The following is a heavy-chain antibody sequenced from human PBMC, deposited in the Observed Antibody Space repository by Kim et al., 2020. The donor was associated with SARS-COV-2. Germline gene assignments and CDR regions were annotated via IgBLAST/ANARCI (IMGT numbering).Heavy chain of an antibody. J-gene: IGHJ4*02. CDR3: ASSDIVATVGFDY. Sequence: SETLSLTCTVSGGSISSYYWSWIRQPPGKGLEWIGYIYYSGSTNYNPSLKSRVTISVDTSKNQFSLKLSSVTAADTAVYYCASSDIVATVGFDYWGQGTPVTVSS. CDR1: GGSISSYY. V-gene: IGHV4-59*01. D-gene: IGHD5-12*01. CDR2: IYYSGST.